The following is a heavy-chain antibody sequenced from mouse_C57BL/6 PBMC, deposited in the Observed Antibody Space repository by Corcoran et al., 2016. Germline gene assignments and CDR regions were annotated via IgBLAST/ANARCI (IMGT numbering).Heavy chain of an antibody. D-gene: IGHD1-1*01. CDR3: ARVTTVVATRYYYAMDY. CDR1: GYTFTDYY. J-gene: IGHJ4*01. V-gene: IGHV1-26*01. CDR2: ISPNNGGT. Sequence: EVQLQQSGPELVKPGASVKISCKASGYTFTDYYMNWVKQSHGKSLEWIGDISPNNGGTSYNQKFKGKATLTVDKSSSTAYMELRSLTSEDSAVYYCARVTTVVATRYYYAMDYWGQATQVTVSS.